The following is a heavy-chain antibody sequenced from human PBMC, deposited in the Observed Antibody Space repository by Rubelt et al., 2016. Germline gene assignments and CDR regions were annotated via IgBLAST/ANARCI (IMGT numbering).Heavy chain of an antibody. Sequence: QVQLVQSGAEVTKPGASVKVTCRASGYTFTDYFMHWVRQAPGQGLEWMGRISPNNGDTNFAQKFQGRVTMTRETSSSTAYMGLSSLTSDDTDVYYCARGRGGLVDYWGQGTLVTVSA. CDR2: ISPNNGDT. D-gene: IGHD2-15*01. J-gene: IGHJ4*02. CDR1: GYTFTDYF. V-gene: IGHV1-2*05. CDR3: ARGRGGLVDY.